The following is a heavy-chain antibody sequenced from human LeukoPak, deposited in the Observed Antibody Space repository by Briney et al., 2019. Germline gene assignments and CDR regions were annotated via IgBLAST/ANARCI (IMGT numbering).Heavy chain of an antibody. Sequence: GGSLRLSCAASGFIFSNYGMNWVRQAPGKGLEWVSVIYSGGSTYYADSVKGRFTISRDNSKNTLYLQMNSLRAEDTAVYYCARVDSSLFYYYGMDVWGQGTTVTVSS. CDR2: IYSGGST. CDR3: ARVDSSLFYYYGMDV. V-gene: IGHV3-53*01. CDR1: GFIFSNYG. D-gene: IGHD3-9*01. J-gene: IGHJ6*02.